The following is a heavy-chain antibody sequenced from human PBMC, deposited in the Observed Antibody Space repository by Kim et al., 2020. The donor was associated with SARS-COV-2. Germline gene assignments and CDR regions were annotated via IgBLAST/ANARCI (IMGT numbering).Heavy chain of an antibody. V-gene: IGHV3-9*01. J-gene: IGHJ6*03. CDR1: GFTFDDYA. Sequence: GGSLRLSCAASGFTFDDYAMHWVRQAPGKGLEWVSGISWNSGSIGYADSVKGRFTISRDNAKNSLYLQMNSLRAEDTALYYCAKSGGNHYYYYMDVWGKG. CDR3: AKSGGNHYYYYMDV. D-gene: IGHD2-15*01. CDR2: ISWNSGSI.